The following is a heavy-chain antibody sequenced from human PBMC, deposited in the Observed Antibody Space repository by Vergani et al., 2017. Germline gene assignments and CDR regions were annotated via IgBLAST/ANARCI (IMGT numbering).Heavy chain of an antibody. CDR1: GYSFTGYY. V-gene: IGHV1-2*02. J-gene: IGHJ4*02. CDR2: INPKNGDT. Sequence: QVQLVQSGAEVKQPGASITVSCTASGYSFTGYYIHWVRQAPGQRFEWMGWINPKNGDTRYAQKFQGRVSMTRDTSVSTVYMDLSMLGSYDTAVYYCTRGPATADFDHWGQGALVTVSS. CDR3: TRGPATADFDH.